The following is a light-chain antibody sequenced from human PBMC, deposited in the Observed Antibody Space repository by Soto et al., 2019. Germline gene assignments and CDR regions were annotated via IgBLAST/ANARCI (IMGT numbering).Light chain of an antibody. CDR3: SSYRSSSLYV. Sequence: QSALAQPASVSGSPGQSITISCTGTSSDVGSYNYVSWYQQRPGKAPKLMIYEVSNRPSGVSNRFSGSKSGNTASLTISGLQTEDEADYYCSSYRSSSLYVFGSGTKVTVL. CDR2: EVS. J-gene: IGLJ1*01. V-gene: IGLV2-14*01. CDR1: SSDVGSYNY.